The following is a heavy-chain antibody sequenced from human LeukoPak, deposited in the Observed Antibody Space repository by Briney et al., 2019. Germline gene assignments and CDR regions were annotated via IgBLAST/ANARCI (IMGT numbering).Heavy chain of an antibody. CDR2: INWIGGSA. CDR1: GFTFGDYG. Sequence: GGSLRLSCAASGFTFGDYGMSWVRHAPGKGLEWVSGINWIGGSAGYADSVKGRFTISRDNAKTSLYLQMNSLSAEDTALYYCARRFGIAVAGPFDYWGQGTLVTVSS. J-gene: IGHJ4*02. CDR3: ARRFGIAVAGPFDY. D-gene: IGHD6-19*01. V-gene: IGHV3-20*04.